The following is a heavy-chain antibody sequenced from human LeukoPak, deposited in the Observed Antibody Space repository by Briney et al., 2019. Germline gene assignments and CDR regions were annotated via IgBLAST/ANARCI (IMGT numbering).Heavy chain of an antibody. CDR2: IYSGGST. V-gene: IGHV3-53*01. Sequence: PGGSLRLSCAASGFTVSSNYMSWVRQAPGKGLEWISVIYSGGSTYYADSVKGRFTTSRDNSKNTLYLQMNSLRAEDTAVYYCARGLYCSGGSCYGGDAFDIWGQGTMVTVSS. CDR1: GFTVSSNY. J-gene: IGHJ3*02. D-gene: IGHD2-15*01. CDR3: ARGLYCSGGSCYGGDAFDI.